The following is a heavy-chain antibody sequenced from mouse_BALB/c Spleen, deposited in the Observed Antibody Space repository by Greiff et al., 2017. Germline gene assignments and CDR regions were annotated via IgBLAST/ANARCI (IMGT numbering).Heavy chain of an antibody. Sequence: EVKVVESGGGLVQPGGSRKLSCAASGFTFSSFGMHWVRQAPEKGLEWVAYISSGSSTIYYADTVKGRFTISRDNPKNTLFLQMTSLRSEDTAMYYCARNSYYYGNAMDYWGQGTSVTVSS. V-gene: IGHV5-17*02. J-gene: IGHJ4*01. CDR3: ARNSYYYGNAMDY. CDR1: GFTFSSFG. D-gene: IGHD1-1*01. CDR2: ISSGSSTI.